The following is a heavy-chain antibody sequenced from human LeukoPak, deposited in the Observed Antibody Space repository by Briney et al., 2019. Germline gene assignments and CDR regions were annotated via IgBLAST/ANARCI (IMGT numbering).Heavy chain of an antibody. D-gene: IGHD3-22*01. J-gene: IGHJ4*02. V-gene: IGHV3-30*02. CDR1: GFTFSSYG. Sequence: GGSLRLSCAASGFTFSSYGMHWVRQAPGKELEWVAFIRYDGSNKYYADSVKGRFTISRDNSKNTLYLQMNSLRAEDTAVYYCAKVKGSSGYYPDYFDYWGQGTLVTVSS. CDR2: IRYDGSNK. CDR3: AKVKGSSGYYPDYFDY.